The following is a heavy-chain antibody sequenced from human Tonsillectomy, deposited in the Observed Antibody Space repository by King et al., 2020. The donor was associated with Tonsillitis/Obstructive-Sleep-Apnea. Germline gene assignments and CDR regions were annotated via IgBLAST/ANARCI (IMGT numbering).Heavy chain of an antibody. J-gene: IGHJ4*02. Sequence: VQLVESGGGLVQPGGSLRLSCAASGFTFSSYSMNWVRQAPGKGLEWVAYISSSNNTVYYADSVKGRFTSSRDNAKNSLYLQMNRLRDEDTAVYYCARLLYCSRASCYAGFDYWGQGTLVTVSS. V-gene: IGHV3-48*02. CDR1: GFTFSSYS. D-gene: IGHD2-2*01. CDR2: ISSSNNTV. CDR3: ARLLYCSRASCYAGFDY.